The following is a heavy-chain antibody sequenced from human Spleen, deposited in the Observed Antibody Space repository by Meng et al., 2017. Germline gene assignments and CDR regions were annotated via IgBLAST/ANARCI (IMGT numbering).Heavy chain of an antibody. CDR1: GYTVPDYW. CDR2: INPKSGDT. D-gene: IGHD6-13*01. CDR3: ARDEDISAAGKLFGDY. V-gene: IGHV1-2*06. J-gene: IGHJ4*02. Sequence: QVLLVQSGAEVKKPGASVKVSCKASGYTVPDYWLHWVRRAPGQGLEWMGRINPKSGDTHYAQRFQGRVTMTGDTSISTAYMELSGLRSDDTAMYYCARDEDISAAGKLFGDYWGQGTLVTVSS.